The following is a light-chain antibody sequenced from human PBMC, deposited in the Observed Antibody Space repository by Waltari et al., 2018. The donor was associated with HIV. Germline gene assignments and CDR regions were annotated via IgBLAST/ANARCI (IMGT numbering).Light chain of an antibody. CDR3: QQGYTNPLT. CDR1: QYINTY. V-gene: IGKV1-39*01. J-gene: IGKJ3*01. Sequence: DIQMTQSPSSLSASVGDRVTITCRASQYINTYLNWYQQKPGKAPKVLIYSATSLQSGVPSRFSGSASGTDFTLTISSLQAEDYATYYCQQGYTNPLTFGPGTKVDIK. CDR2: SAT.